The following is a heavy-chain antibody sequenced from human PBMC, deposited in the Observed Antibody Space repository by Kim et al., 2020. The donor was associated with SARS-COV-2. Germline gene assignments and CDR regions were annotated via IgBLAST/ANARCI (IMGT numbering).Heavy chain of an antibody. CDR3: TRDGTDSYYDSSGYSTNY. D-gene: IGHD3-22*01. CDR2: IRSKAYGGTT. J-gene: IGHJ4*02. CDR1: GFTFGDYA. Sequence: GGSLRLSCTASGFTFGDYAMSWVRQAPGKGLEWVGFIRSKAYGGTTEYAASVKGRFTISRDDSKSIAYLQMNSLKTEDTAVYYCTRDGTDSYYDSSGYSTNYWGQGTLVTVSS. V-gene: IGHV3-49*04.